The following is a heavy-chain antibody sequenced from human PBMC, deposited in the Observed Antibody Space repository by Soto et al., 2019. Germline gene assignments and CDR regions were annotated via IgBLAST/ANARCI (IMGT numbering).Heavy chain of an antibody. J-gene: IGHJ4*02. Sequence: PGESLKISCAASGFTFDDYTMHWVRQAPGKGLEWVSLISWDGGSTYYADSVKGRFTISRDNSKNSLYLQMNSLRTEDTALYYCAKSKWELLGYFDYWGQGTLVTVSS. CDR2: ISWDGGST. D-gene: IGHD1-26*01. V-gene: IGHV3-43*01. CDR3: AKSKWELLGYFDY. CDR1: GFTFDDYT.